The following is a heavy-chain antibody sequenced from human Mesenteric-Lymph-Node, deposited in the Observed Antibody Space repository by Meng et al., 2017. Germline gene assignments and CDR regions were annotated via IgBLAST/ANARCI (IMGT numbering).Heavy chain of an antibody. V-gene: IGHV4-34*01. CDR2: INHSGST. CDR3: ARSPGYYYDSSGYGTFDY. Sequence: QVQLQQWGAGLLKPSATLSLTCAGYGGSFSGYYWSWIRQPPGKGLEWIGEINHSGSTNYNPSLKSRVTISVDTSKNQFSLKLSSVTAADTAVYYCARSPGYYYDSSGYGTFDYWGQGTLVTVSS. D-gene: IGHD3-22*01. CDR1: GGSFSGYY. J-gene: IGHJ4*02.